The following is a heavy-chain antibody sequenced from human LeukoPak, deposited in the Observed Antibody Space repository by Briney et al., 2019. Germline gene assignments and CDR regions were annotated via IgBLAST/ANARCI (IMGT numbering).Heavy chain of an antibody. Sequence: GASVNVSCKASRYTFTGYYMHWVRQAPGQGLEWMGWINPNSGGTNYAQKFQGRVTMTRDTSISTAYMELSRLGSDETAVYYCARASRLRRAAAVTFDPWGQGTLVTVSS. CDR3: ARASRLRRAAAVTFDP. CDR1: RYTFTGYY. V-gene: IGHV1-2*02. CDR2: INPNSGGT. J-gene: IGHJ5*02. D-gene: IGHD6-13*01.